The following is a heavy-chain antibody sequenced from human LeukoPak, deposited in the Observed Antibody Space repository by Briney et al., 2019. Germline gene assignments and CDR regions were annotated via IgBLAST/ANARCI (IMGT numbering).Heavy chain of an antibody. CDR3: ARHAEQWLANWYFDL. Sequence: SETLSLTCTVSGGSISSYYWSWIRQPPGKGLEWIGYIYYSGSTNYNPSLKSRVTISVDTSKNQFSLKLSSVTAADTAVYYCARHAEQWLANWYFDLWGRGTLVTVSS. D-gene: IGHD6-19*01. V-gene: IGHV4-59*08. CDR1: GGSISSYY. CDR2: IYYSGST. J-gene: IGHJ2*01.